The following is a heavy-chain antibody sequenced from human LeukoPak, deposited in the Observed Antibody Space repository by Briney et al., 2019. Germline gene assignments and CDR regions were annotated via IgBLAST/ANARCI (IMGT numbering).Heavy chain of an antibody. D-gene: IGHD4-17*01. CDR3: ASAEADYGDYVYDAFDI. V-gene: IGHV3-21*01. Sequence: GGSLRLSCAASGFTFSSYNMNWVRQAPGKGLEWVSSISSSNTYIYYADSVKGRFTISRDNAKNSLYLQMNSLRAEDTAVYYCASAEADYGDYVYDAFDIWGQGTMVTVSS. J-gene: IGHJ3*02. CDR2: ISSSNTYI. CDR1: GFTFSSYN.